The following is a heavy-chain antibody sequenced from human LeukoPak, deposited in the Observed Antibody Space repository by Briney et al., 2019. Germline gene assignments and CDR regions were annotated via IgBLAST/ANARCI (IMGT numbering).Heavy chain of an antibody. Sequence: SETLSLTCTVSGYSISSGYYWGWIRQPPGKGLEWIGSIYHSGSTYYNPSLKSRVTISVDTSKNQFSLKLSSVTAADTAVYYCARYVLLWFGESDTWGQGTLVTVSS. CDR2: IYHSGST. CDR3: ARYVLLWFGESDT. D-gene: IGHD3-10*01. J-gene: IGHJ5*02. CDR1: GYSISSGYY. V-gene: IGHV4-38-2*02.